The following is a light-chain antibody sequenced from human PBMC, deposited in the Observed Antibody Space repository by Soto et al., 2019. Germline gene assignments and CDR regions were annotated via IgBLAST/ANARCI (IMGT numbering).Light chain of an antibody. Sequence: EIVLTQSPGTLSLSPGERATLSCKASQSFSSNYLAWYQQKPGQAPRILIYGATTRATGIPDRFSGSESGTDFTLIISRLEPEDSAVYYCQQYSSVWTFGQGTKV. CDR3: QQYSSVWT. J-gene: IGKJ1*01. CDR1: QSFSSNY. V-gene: IGKV3-20*01. CDR2: GAT.